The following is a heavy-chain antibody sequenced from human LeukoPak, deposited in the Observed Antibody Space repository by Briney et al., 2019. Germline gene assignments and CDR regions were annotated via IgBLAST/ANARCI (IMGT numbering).Heavy chain of an antibody. CDR3: ARETATNYFDY. D-gene: IGHD5-24*01. CDR2: IWYDGSNK. V-gene: IGHV3-33*01. Sequence: GGSPRLSCAASGFSFSSYGMHWVRQAPGKGLEWVAVIWYDGSNKYYADSVKGRFTISRDNSKNTLYLQMNNLRAEDTAVYYCARETATNYFDYWGQGTLVTVSS. J-gene: IGHJ4*02. CDR1: GFSFSSYG.